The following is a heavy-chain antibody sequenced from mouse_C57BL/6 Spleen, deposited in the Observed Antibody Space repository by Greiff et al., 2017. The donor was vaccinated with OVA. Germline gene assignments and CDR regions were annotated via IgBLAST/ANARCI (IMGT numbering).Heavy chain of an antibody. CDR1: GYTFTSYW. D-gene: IGHD2-3*01. Sequence: QVQLQQPGAELVRPGSSVKLSCKASGYTFTSYWMHWVKQRPIQGLEWIGNIDPSDSETHYNQKFKDKATLTVDKSSCTAYMQLSSLTSEDSAVYCCARRREDGYYDYWGQGTTLTVSS. CDR3: ARRREDGYYDY. V-gene: IGHV1-52*01. CDR2: IDPSDSET. J-gene: IGHJ2*01.